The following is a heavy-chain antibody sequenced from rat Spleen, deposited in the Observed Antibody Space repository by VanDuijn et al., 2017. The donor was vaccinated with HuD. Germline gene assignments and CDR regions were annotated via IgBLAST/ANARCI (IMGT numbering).Heavy chain of an antibody. CDR1: GFTFSDYY. CDR3: TRGYVMDA. Sequence: EVQLVESGGGLVQPGRSLKLSCAASGFTFSDYYMAWVRQAPTKGLEWVAYISTGGDNTYYRDSVKGRFTISRDNAKSTLYLQMDSLRSEDTATYYCTRGYVMDAWGQGASVTVSS. J-gene: IGHJ4*01. V-gene: IGHV5-27*01. CDR2: ISTGGDNT.